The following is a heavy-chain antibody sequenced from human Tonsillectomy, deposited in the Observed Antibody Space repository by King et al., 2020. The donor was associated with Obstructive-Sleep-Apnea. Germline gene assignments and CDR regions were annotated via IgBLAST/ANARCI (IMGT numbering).Heavy chain of an antibody. Sequence: QLVQSGAEVKKPGASVKVSCKVSGYTLTELSMHWVRQAPGKGLEWMGGFDPEDGETIYAQKFQGRVTLTEDTTTDTAYMGLSSLRSEETAVYYCATRGGYCSSTSCQTFDYWGQGTLVTVSS. CDR3: ATRGGYCSSTSCQTFDY. J-gene: IGHJ4*02. V-gene: IGHV1-24*01. CDR2: FDPEDGET. CDR1: GYTLTELS. D-gene: IGHD2-2*01.